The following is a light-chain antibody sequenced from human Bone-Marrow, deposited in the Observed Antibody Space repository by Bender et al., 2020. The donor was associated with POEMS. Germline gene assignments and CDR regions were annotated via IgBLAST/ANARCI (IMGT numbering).Light chain of an antibody. CDR1: NSDIGDYYY. CDR3: SSYRSANTWV. V-gene: IGLV2-14*01. Sequence: QSALTQPASVSGSPGQSITISCTGTNSDIGDYYYVSWFRQHPGKAPKLIIYDVTNRPSGVSYRFTGSKSGNTASLTISGLQAEDEGDYYCSSYRSANTWVFGGGTKLTVL. J-gene: IGLJ3*02. CDR2: DVT.